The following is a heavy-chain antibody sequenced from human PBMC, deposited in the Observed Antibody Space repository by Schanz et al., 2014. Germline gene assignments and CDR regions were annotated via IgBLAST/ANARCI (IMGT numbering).Heavy chain of an antibody. J-gene: IGHJ5*02. V-gene: IGHV1-2*02. CDR3: ARGDVNWFDP. CDR2: INPNSDGT. Sequence: QVQLMQSGAEMKKPGASVKVSCKASGYSFTDFYIHWLRQAPGQGPEWLGWINPNSDGTKYAQKCQGRVTMDRDTTVNPAYLAMSSLASDDTAVYYCARGDVNWFDPWGQGTLVTVSS. CDR1: GYSFTDFY.